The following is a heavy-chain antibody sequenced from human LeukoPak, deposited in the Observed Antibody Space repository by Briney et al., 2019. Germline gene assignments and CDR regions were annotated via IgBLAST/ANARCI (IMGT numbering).Heavy chain of an antibody. CDR1: GFDFNHYW. Sequence: GGSLRLSCAASGFDFNHYWMHWVSQAPGKGVVWVSRITSDGSSRIYADSVKGRLTISRDNAKNMLYLEMNSLRAEDTAIYYCVRVEQYCATGACSSYDSWGQGTLVTVSS. V-gene: IGHV3-74*01. J-gene: IGHJ4*02. CDR3: VRVEQYCATGACSSYDS. D-gene: IGHD2-15*01. CDR2: ITSDGSSR.